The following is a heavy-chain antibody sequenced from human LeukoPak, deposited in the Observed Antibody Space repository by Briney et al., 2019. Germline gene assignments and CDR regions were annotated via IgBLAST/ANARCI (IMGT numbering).Heavy chain of an antibody. CDR3: ARDISSGSSSFDY. Sequence: ASVKVSCKASGYTFTGYYMHWVRQAPGQGLEWMGWINPNSGGTNYAQKFQGRVTMTRDTSISTAYMELSRLRSDDTAVYYCARDISSGSSSFDYWGQGTLVTVSS. CDR2: INPNSGGT. J-gene: IGHJ4*02. D-gene: IGHD1-26*01. CDR1: GYTFTGYY. V-gene: IGHV1-2*02.